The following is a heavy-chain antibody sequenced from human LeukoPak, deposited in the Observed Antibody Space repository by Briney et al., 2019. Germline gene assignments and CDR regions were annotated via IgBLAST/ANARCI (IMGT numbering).Heavy chain of an antibody. Sequence: PGRSLRLSCAASGFTFSSYGMYWVRQAPGKGLEWVAVISFDGSNKYYADSVRGRFTVSRDNSKDTLYLQMNSLRAEDTAVYYCARGSTVAALDWGQGTLVTVSS. CDR3: ARGSTVAALD. CDR2: ISFDGSNK. V-gene: IGHV3-30*03. CDR1: GFTFSSYG. D-gene: IGHD4-23*01. J-gene: IGHJ4*02.